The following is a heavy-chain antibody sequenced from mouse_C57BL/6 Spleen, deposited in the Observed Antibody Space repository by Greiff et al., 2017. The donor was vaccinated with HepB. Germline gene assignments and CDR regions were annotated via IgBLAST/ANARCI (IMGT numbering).Heavy chain of an antibody. V-gene: IGHV5-4*01. D-gene: IGHD1-1*01. CDR1: GFTFSSYA. J-gene: IGHJ4*01. CDR2: ISDGGSYT. CDR3: AREDYGSRSYAMDY. Sequence: EVQLVESGGGLVKPGGSLKLSCAASGFTFSSYAMSWVRQTPEKRLEWVATISDGGSYTYYPDNVKGRFTISRDNAKNNLYLQMSHLKSEDTAMYYCAREDYGSRSYAMDYWGQGTSVTVSS.